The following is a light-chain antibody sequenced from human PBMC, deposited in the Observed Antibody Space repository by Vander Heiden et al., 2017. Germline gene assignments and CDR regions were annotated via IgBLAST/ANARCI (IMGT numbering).Light chain of an antibody. CDR2: SNN. V-gene: IGLV1-44*01. CDR3: VVWDDSLNGYV. CDR1: SSNIGSNT. Sequence: QSVLAQPPSASGTPGQRVTISCSGSSSNIGSNTVNWYQQLPGTAPKLLIYSNNQRPSGVPDRFSGSKSGTSASLAIIGLQSDDEADYYCVVWDDSLNGYVFGTGTKVTVL. J-gene: IGLJ1*01.